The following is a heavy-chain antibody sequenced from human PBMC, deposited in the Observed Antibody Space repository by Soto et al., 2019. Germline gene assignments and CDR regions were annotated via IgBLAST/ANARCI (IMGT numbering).Heavy chain of an antibody. J-gene: IGHJ4*02. V-gene: IGHV1-2*04. CDR2: INADSGGT. Sequence: ASVKVSCKAPGYTFTCYAMHWLRQSPGQRLEWMGWINADSGGTNYAQKFQGWVTMTRDTFISTAYMELSRLRSDDTAVYYCARGSDCGGDCYVVYFDYWGQGTLVTVSS. CDR1: GYTFTCYA. D-gene: IGHD2-21*01. CDR3: ARGSDCGGDCYVVYFDY.